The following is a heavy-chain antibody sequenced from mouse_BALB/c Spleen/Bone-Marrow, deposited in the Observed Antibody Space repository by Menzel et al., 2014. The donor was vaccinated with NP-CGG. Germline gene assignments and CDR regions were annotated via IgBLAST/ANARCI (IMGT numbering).Heavy chain of an antibody. D-gene: IGHD2-4*01. CDR3: ASMITTAWFAY. CDR2: IWAGGST. CDR1: GFSLTSYG. Sequence: VQRVESGPGLVAPSQSLSITCTVSGFSLTSYGVHWVRQPPGKGLEWLGVIWAGGSTNYYSALMSRLSISKDNSKSQVFLKMNSLQTDDTAMYYCASMITTAWFAYWGQGTLVTVSA. V-gene: IGHV2-9*02. J-gene: IGHJ3*01.